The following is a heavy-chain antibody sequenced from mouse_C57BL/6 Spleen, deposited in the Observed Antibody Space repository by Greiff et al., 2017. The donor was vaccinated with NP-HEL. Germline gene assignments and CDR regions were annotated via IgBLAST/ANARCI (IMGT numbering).Heavy chain of an antibody. J-gene: IGHJ4*01. CDR3: ARYFIPGYAMDY. V-gene: IGHV1-64*01. D-gene: IGHD1-2*01. CDR1: GYTFTSYW. Sequence: VQLQQPGAELVKPGASVKLSCKASGYTFTSYWMHWVKQRPGQGLEWIGMIHPNSGSTNYNEKFKSKATLTVDKSSSTAYMQLSSLTSEDSAVYYCARYFIPGYAMDYWGQGTSVTVSS. CDR2: IHPNSGST.